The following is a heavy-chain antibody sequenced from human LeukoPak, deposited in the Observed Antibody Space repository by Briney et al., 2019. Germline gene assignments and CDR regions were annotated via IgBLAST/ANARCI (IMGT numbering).Heavy chain of an antibody. CDR2: IKQDGREK. CDR3: ARASLHCSGGSCYPAGGMDV. Sequence: AGGSLRLSCAASGFTFSSYWMSWVRQAPGKGLEWVANIKQDGREKYYVDSVKGRFTISRYNAKNSLYLQMNSLRAEDAAVYYCARASLHCSGGSCYPAGGMDVWGKGTTVTVSS. CDR1: GFTFSSYW. D-gene: IGHD2-15*01. V-gene: IGHV3-7*03. J-gene: IGHJ6*04.